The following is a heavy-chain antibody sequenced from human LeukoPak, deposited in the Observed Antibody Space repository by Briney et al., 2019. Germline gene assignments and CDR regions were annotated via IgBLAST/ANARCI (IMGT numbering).Heavy chain of an antibody. V-gene: IGHV4-4*07. Sequence: SETLSLTCTVSGGSISSYYWSWIRQPAGKGLEWIGRTYTSGSINYNPSLKSRVTMSVDTSKNQFSLKLGSVTAADTAVYYCVRGGYYYGPTDWGQGTLVTVSS. CDR2: TYTSGSI. CDR1: GGSISSYY. CDR3: VRGGYYYGPTD. D-gene: IGHD3-10*01. J-gene: IGHJ4*02.